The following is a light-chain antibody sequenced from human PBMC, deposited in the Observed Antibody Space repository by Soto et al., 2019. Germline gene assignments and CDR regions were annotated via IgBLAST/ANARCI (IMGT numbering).Light chain of an antibody. CDR1: QSVRSN. Sequence: EIVMTQSPDTLSVSPGERATLSCRASQSVRSNFAWYQQKPGQAPRLLIYGASTRATGIPARFSGSGSGTEFTLTISSLQSEDFAVYYCQQYNNWPAITFGQGTRMAIK. CDR3: QQYNNWPAIT. J-gene: IGKJ5*01. V-gene: IGKV3D-15*01. CDR2: GAS.